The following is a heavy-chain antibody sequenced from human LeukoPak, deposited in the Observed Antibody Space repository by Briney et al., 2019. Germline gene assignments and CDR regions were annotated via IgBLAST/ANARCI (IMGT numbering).Heavy chain of an antibody. D-gene: IGHD3-22*01. J-gene: IGHJ3*02. CDR2: FSIDGSHT. CDR1: GFTFGGYA. CDR3: AKSYDTSGRRAFDI. V-gene: IGHV3-23*01. Sequence: GGSLRLSCAASGFTFGGYALSWVRQAPGKGLEWVSAFSIDGSHTYYADSVKGRFTISRDNSKNTLYLQMNSLRAEETAVYYCAKSYDTSGRRAFDIWGQGTMVTVSS.